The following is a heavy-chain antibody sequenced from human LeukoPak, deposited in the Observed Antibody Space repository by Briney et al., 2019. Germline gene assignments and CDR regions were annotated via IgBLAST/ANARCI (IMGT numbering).Heavy chain of an antibody. CDR3: ARGVDL. V-gene: IGHV4-34*01. CDR1: RGSLCGHY. J-gene: IGHJ2*01. CDR2: INDSGSP. Sequence: SETLSLTCVVSRGSLCGHYWRWIRQPPGGGVEWIGEINDSGSPNYNPSLKSRVTISGDTSKTQFSLNLTSVTAADTPVYYCARGVDLWGRGTPVTVSS.